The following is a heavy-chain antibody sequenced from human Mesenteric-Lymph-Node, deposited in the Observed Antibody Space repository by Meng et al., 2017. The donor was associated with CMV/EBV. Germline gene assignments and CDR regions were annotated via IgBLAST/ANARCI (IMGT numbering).Heavy chain of an antibody. Sequence: GESLKISCAASEFTFSDYWMSWLRQTQEKGLEWVAMISQDGSAQYYADSVKGRFTISRDNAKNTLYLQMNSLRAEDTAVYYCAKDRDRTDIVVVVALWWTMDVWGQGTTVTVSS. CDR1: EFTFSDYW. D-gene: IGHD2-15*01. V-gene: IGHV3-7*01. J-gene: IGHJ6*02. CDR3: AKDRDRTDIVVVVALWWTMDV. CDR2: ISQDGSAQ.